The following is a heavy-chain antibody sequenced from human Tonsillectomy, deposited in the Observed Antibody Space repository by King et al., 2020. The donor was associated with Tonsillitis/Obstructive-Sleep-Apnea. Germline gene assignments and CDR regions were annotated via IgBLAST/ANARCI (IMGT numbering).Heavy chain of an antibody. D-gene: IGHD2-2*01. J-gene: IGHJ5*02. CDR1: GGSFSGYY. Sequence: VQLQQWGAGLLKPSETLSLTCAVYGGSFSGYYWSWIRQPPGKGLEWIGEINHSGSTNYNPSLKSRVTISVDTSKNQFSLKLSSVTAADTAVYYCARAPWRYCSSTSCYFGWFDPWGQGTLVTVSS. CDR3: ARAPWRYCSSTSCYFGWFDP. CDR2: INHSGST. V-gene: IGHV4-34*01.